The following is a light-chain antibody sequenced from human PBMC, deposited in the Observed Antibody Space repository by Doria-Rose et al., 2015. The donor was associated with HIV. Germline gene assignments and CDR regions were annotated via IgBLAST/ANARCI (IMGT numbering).Light chain of an antibody. J-gene: IGKJ1*01. V-gene: IGKV3-20*01. CDR2: DGS. CDR3: HQYGTSWT. Sequence: TQSPGTLSLSPGERATLSCRASQSFSSTYLAWYQQKPGQAPSLLIYDGSTRATGIPDRFSASESGTDFTLTVNRLEPEDFALYYCHQYGTSWTFGQRTKVEI. CDR1: QSFSSTY.